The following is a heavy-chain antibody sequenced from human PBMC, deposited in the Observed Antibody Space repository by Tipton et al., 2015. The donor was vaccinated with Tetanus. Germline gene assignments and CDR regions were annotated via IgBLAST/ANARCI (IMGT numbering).Heavy chain of an antibody. V-gene: IGHV4-39*02. CDR2: FYYSGSS. CDR3: ARGSGWADF. Sequence: GLVKPSETLTLTCAVSGRSLSGSTYYWGWIRQPPGKGLEWIGGFYYSGSSYYNSSLKSRVTISVDTSNNHFSLRLSSVTAADTAVYYCARGSGWADFWGQGTQVTVSS. J-gene: IGHJ4*02. D-gene: IGHD6-19*01. CDR1: GRSLSGSTYY.